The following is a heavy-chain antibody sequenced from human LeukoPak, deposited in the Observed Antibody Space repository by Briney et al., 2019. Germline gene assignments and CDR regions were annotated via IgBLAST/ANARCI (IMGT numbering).Heavy chain of an antibody. CDR2: IYPGDSDT. D-gene: IGHD2-15*01. CDR1: YW. CDR3: ARSHYCSGGSCYGDY. V-gene: IGHV5-51*01. J-gene: IGHJ4*02. Sequence: YWSWIRQPPGKGLEWMGIIYPGDSDTRYSPSFRGQVTISADKSISTAYLQWSSLKASDTAMYYCARSHYCSGGSCYGDYWGQGTLVTVSS.